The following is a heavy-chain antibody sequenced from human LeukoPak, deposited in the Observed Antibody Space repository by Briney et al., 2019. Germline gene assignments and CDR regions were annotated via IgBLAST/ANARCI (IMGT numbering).Heavy chain of an antibody. CDR3: AKSSGWYGY. D-gene: IGHD6-19*01. Sequence: GGSLRLSCAASGFTFSSYAMSWVRQAPGKGLECISGFSGSGGSTYYADSVKGRFTISRDNSKNTLYLQMNSLRAEDTAVYYCAKSSGWYGYWGQGTLVTVSS. J-gene: IGHJ4*02. CDR1: GFTFSSYA. V-gene: IGHV3-23*01. CDR2: FSGSGGST.